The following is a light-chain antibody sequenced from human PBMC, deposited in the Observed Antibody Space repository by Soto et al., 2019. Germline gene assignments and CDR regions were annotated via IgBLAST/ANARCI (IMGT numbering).Light chain of an antibody. CDR3: GTWDDSLSAVV. J-gene: IGLJ2*01. CDR2: DNS. V-gene: IGLV1-51*01. CDR1: SSNIGVKS. Sequence: QSVLTKPPSVSAAPGQKVTISCSGSSSNIGVKSVSWYQQLPRTAPKLLIYDNSERPSGIPDRFSASKSGTSATLGITGLQTGDEADYYCGTWDDSLSAVVFGGGTKLTVL.